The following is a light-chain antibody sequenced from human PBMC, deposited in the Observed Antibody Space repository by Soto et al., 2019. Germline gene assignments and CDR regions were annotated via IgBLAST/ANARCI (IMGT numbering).Light chain of an antibody. Sequence: EIVLTQSPGTLSLSPGERATLSCRASQSVSSSYLAWYQQKPGQAPRLLIYGASGRATGIPDRFSGSGSGTDFTLTVSRLEPEDFALYYCQQYVSSPLFTFGPGTKVDIK. CDR3: QQYVSSPLFT. CDR1: QSVSSSY. V-gene: IGKV3-20*01. CDR2: GAS. J-gene: IGKJ3*01.